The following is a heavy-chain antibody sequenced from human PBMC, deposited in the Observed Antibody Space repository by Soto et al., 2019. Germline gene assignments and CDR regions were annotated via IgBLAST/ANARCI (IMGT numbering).Heavy chain of an antibody. CDR2: IYYSGST. J-gene: IGHJ6*02. V-gene: IGHV4-31*03. Sequence: SETLSLTCTVSGGSISSGGYYWSWIRQHPGKGLEWIGYIYYSGSTYYNPSLKSRVTISVDTSKNQFSLKLSSVTAADTAVYYCARDKKGYYYGSGSYYNPPRGVDVWGQGTTVTVSS. D-gene: IGHD3-10*01. CDR1: GGSISSGGYY. CDR3: ARDKKGYYYGSGSYYNPPRGVDV.